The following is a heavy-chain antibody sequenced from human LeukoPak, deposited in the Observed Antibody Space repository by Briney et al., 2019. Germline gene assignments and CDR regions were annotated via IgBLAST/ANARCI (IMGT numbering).Heavy chain of an antibody. V-gene: IGHV1-18*01. J-gene: IGHJ4*02. CDR1: GGTFSSYA. Sequence: GASVKVSCRASGGTFSSYAISWVRQAPGQGLEWMGWISAYNGNTNYAQKLQGRVTMTTDTSTSTAYMELRSLRSDDTAVYYCAVTLAYCGGDCYSGDYWGQGTLVTVSS. D-gene: IGHD2-21*01. CDR2: ISAYNGNT. CDR3: AVTLAYCGGDCYSGDY.